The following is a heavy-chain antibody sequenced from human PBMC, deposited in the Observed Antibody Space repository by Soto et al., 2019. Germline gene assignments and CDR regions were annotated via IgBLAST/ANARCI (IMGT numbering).Heavy chain of an antibody. CDR3: ARHSALGSSGLYRGGPGSWFD. J-gene: IGHJ5*02. Sequence: PSETLSLTCTVSGGSISSSSYYWGWVRQPPGKGLEWIGSIYYSGSTYYNPSLKSRVTISVDTSKNQFSLKLSSVTAADTAVYYCARHSALGSSGLYRGGPGSWFD. CDR1: GGSISSSSYY. V-gene: IGHV4-39*01. CDR2: IYYSGST. D-gene: IGHD3-22*01.